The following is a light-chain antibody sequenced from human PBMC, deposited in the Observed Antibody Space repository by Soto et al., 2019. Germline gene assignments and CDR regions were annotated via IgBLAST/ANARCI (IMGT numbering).Light chain of an antibody. Sequence: EIVMTQSPATLSVSPGERATLSCRASQSVGGNLAGYQQRPGRAPRLLIYDASTRATDIPARFSGSGSGTEFTLTISSLQSEDFALYYCQQYNNWPLYTFGQGTKLEMK. CDR1: QSVGGN. CDR3: QQYNNWPLYT. V-gene: IGKV3-15*01. CDR2: DAS. J-gene: IGKJ2*01.